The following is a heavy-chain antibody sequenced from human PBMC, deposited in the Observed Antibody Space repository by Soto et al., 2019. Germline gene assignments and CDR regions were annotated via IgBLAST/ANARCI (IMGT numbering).Heavy chain of an antibody. J-gene: IGHJ6*02. CDR2: VHHSWGS. CDR3: ARQGLGPLHGLVDV. V-gene: IGHV4-59*08. CDR1: GGSISSYY. Sequence: QVQLQESGPGLVKPSETMSLSCTVSGGSISSYYWSWFRQSPGKRMEWIGYVHHSWGSSYNPSLQSRVALSLDTSKRQFSLKVTSVTAPDTAVSYCARQGLGPLHGLVDVWGQGTTVTVSS. D-gene: IGHD1-26*01.